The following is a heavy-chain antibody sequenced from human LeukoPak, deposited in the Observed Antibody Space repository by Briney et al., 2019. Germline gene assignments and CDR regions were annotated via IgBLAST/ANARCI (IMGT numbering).Heavy chain of an antibody. CDR3: ARDQGSGSYYFDY. J-gene: IGHJ4*02. V-gene: IGHV3-21*01. CDR1: GFTFSSYS. CDR2: ISSSSSYI. D-gene: IGHD3-10*01. Sequence: PGGSLRLSCAASGFTFSSYSMNWVRQAPGKGLEWVSSISSSSSYIYYADSVKGRFTISRDNAKNSLYLQMNSLRAEDTAVYYCARDQGSGSYYFDYWGQGTLVTVSP.